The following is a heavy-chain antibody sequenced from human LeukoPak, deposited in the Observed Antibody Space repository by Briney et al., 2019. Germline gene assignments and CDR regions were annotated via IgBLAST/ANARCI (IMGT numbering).Heavy chain of an antibody. V-gene: IGHV3-74*01. CDR3: AKSSSQWFGES. CDR2: INGDGSST. Sequence: GGSLRLSCAASGFTFSIYWMHWVRQAPGKGLVWVSRINGDGSSTTYADSVKGRFTISRDNSKNTLYLQMNSLRAEDTAVYYCAKSSSQWFGESWGRGTLVTVSS. J-gene: IGHJ5*02. D-gene: IGHD3-10*01. CDR1: GFTFSIYW.